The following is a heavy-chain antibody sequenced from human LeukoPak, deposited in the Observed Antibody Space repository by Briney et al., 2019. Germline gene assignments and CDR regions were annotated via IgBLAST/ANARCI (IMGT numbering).Heavy chain of an antibody. J-gene: IGHJ4*02. CDR2: IYSGGST. CDR1: GFIVSSNY. CDR3: AQTDIVAMSNGY. D-gene: IGHD5-12*01. Sequence: GGSLSLSCAASGFIVSSNYMSWVRQAPGKGLEWVSVIYSGGSTYYADSVKGRFTISRDNSKNTLYLQMNSLRAEDTAVYYCAQTDIVAMSNGYWGQGTLVTVSS. V-gene: IGHV3-53*01.